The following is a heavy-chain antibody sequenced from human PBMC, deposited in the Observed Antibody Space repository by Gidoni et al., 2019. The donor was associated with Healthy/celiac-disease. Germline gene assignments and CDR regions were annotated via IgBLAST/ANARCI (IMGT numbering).Heavy chain of an antibody. Sequence: EVQLVESGGGLVQPGGSLSLSSSSSGFTFSSYDMLWVRQATGKGLVRVSAIGTAGDPYYPGSVKGRFTISRENAKNSLYLQMNSLRAGDTAVYYCAREANSDAFDIWGQGTMVTVSS. CDR2: IGTAGDP. V-gene: IGHV3-13*05. J-gene: IGHJ3*02. CDR3: AREANSDAFDI. CDR1: GFTFSSYD.